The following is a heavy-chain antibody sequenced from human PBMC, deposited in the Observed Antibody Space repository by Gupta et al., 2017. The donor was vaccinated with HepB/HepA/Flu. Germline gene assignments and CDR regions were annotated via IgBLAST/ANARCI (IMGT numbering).Heavy chain of an antibody. Sequence: QVELVQSGAEVKKPGASGKVSCKASGERFTDYYIHWVRQAPGQGLEWMGWIKFDSGATKYAQKFQGRVTMTRDTSINIASMQLSSLKSVDTAIYYCARDQGTETIGFNWFDPWGQGTLVTVSS. V-gene: IGHV1-2*02. CDR1: GERFTDYY. CDR3: ARDQGTETIGFNWFDP. D-gene: IGHD1-7*01. J-gene: IGHJ5*02. CDR2: IKFDSGAT.